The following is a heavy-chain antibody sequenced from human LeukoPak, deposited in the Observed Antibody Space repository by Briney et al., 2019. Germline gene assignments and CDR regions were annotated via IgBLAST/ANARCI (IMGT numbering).Heavy chain of an antibody. CDR3: ARHEPYRVPVAGTYYSYPMDV. J-gene: IGHJ6*02. CDR2: IYYSGST. D-gene: IGHD6-19*01. V-gene: IGHV4-31*03. Sequence: SQTLSLTCTVSGGSISSGGYYWSWIRQHPGKGLEWIGYIYYSGSTNYNPSLKSRVTISVDTSKNQFSLKLTSVTAADTAVYYCARHEPYRVPVAGTYYSYPMDVWGQGTTVTVSS. CDR1: GGSISSGGYY.